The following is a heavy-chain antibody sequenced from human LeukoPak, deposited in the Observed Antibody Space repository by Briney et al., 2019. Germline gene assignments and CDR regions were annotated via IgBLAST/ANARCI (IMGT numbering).Heavy chain of an antibody. CDR2: IKQDGSEK. CDR3: ARVTSGSSYRPFDY. CDR1: EFTFSSYW. Sequence: GGSLRLSCAASEFTFSSYWMSWVRQAPGKGLEWVANIKQDGSEKNYVDSVKGRFTISRDSAKNSLYLQMNSLRAEDTAVYYCARVTSGSSYRPFDYWGQGTLVTVSS. V-gene: IGHV3-7*01. D-gene: IGHD3-10*01. J-gene: IGHJ4*02.